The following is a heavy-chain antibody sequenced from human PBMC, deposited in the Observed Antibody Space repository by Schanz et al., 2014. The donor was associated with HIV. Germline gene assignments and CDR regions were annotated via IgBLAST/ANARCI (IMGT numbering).Heavy chain of an antibody. J-gene: IGHJ3*02. CDR2: ISSSSSTI. CDR1: GFTFSSYS. CDR3: ARTAPTKYYYDSSGVRGAFDI. D-gene: IGHD3-22*01. V-gene: IGHV3-48*02. Sequence: EVQLVESGGGLVQPGGSLRLSCAASGFTFSSYSMNWVRQAPGKGLEWVSYISSSSSTIYYADSVKGRFTISRDNAKNSLYLQMNSLRDEDTAVYYCARTAPTKYYYDSSGVRGAFDIWGQGTMVTVS.